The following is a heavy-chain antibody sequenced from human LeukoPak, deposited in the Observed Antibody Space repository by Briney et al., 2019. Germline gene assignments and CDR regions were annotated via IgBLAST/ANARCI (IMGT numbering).Heavy chain of an antibody. Sequence: SVKVSCKASGGTFSSYAISWVRQAPGQGLEWMGGIIPIFGTANYAQKFQGRVTITADESTSTVYMELSSLRSEDTAVYYCARDRAGTPRHYMDVWGKGTTVTVSS. V-gene: IGHV1-69*13. J-gene: IGHJ6*03. CDR2: IIPIFGTA. CDR1: GGTFSSYA. D-gene: IGHD1-14*01. CDR3: ARDRAGTPRHYMDV.